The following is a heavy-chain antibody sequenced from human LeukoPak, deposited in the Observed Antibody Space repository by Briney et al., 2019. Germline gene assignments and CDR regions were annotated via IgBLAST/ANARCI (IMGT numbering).Heavy chain of an antibody. CDR1: GGTLSGYA. V-gene: IGHV1-69*05. CDR2: IIPIYGTP. CDR3: ARAREGYCSSTSCSLLWY. D-gene: IGHD2-2*01. Sequence: ASVKVSCKASGGTLSGYAISWVRQAPGQGLEWMGGIIPIYGTPHSAQKFQGRVTITTDESTSTAFMDLSSLRSEDTAVYYCARAREGYCSSTSCSLLWYWGQGTLVTVSS. J-gene: IGHJ4*02.